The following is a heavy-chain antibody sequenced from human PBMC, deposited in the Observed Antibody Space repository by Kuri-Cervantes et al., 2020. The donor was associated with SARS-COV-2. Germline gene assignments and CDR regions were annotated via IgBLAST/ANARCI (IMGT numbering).Heavy chain of an antibody. CDR2: ISYDGSNK. J-gene: IGHJ4*02. V-gene: IGHV3-30-3*01. Sequence: LSLTCAASGFTFSSYAMHWVRQAPGKGLGWVAVISYDGSNKYYADSVKGRFTISRDNSKNTLYLQMNSLRAEDTAVYYCARSYYDYIWGSYRPEALDYWGQGTLVTDSS. CDR1: GFTFSSYA. CDR3: ARSYYDYIWGSYRPEALDY. D-gene: IGHD3-16*02.